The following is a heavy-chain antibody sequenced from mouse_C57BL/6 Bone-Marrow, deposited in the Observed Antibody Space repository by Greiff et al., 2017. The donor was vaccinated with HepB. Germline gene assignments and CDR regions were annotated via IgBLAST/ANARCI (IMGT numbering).Heavy chain of an antibody. Sequence: EVKVEESGEGLVKPGGSLKLSCAASGFTFSSYAMSWVRQTPEKRLEWVAYISSGGDYIYYADTVKGRFTISRDNARNTLYLQMSSLKSEDTAMYYCTRDYYGSRGRYYFDYWGQGTTLTVSS. D-gene: IGHD1-1*01. CDR2: ISSGGDYI. J-gene: IGHJ2*01. CDR1: GFTFSSYA. CDR3: TRDYYGSRGRYYFDY. V-gene: IGHV5-9-1*02.